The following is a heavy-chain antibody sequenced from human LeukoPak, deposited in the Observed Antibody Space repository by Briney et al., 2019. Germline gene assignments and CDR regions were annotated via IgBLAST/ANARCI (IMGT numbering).Heavy chain of an antibody. CDR2: ISASGGST. CDR1: GFTFSSYE. CDR3: AKTTYDYVWGSYIRYFDY. J-gene: IGHJ4*02. D-gene: IGHD3-16*01. Sequence: GGSLRLSCAASGFTFSSYEMHWVRQAPGKGLEWVSAISASGGSTYYADSVKGRFTISRDNSKNTLYLQMNSLRAEDTAVYYCAKTTYDYVWGSYIRYFDYWGQGTLVTVSS. V-gene: IGHV3-23*01.